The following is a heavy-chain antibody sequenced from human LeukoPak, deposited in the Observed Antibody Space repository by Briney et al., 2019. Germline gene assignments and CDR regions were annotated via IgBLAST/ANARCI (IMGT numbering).Heavy chain of an antibody. V-gene: IGHV3-9*01. D-gene: IGHD3-22*01. CDR1: GFTFSSYA. Sequence: PGGSLRLSCAASGFTFSSYAMHWVRQAPGKGLEWVSGISWNSGSIGYADSVKGRFTISRDNPKNTLYLQMNSLRPEDTAVYFCAKRGVVIRVILVGFHKEANYFDSWGQGALVTVSS. J-gene: IGHJ4*02. CDR2: ISWNSGSI. CDR3: AKRGVVIRVILVGFHKEANYFDS.